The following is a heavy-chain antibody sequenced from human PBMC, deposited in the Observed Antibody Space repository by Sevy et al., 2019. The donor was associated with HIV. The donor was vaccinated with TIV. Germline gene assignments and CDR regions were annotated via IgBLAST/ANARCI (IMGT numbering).Heavy chain of an antibody. CDR1: GDSVSSNSAA. D-gene: IGHD1-26*01. J-gene: IGHJ3*02. CDR3: ARARNLGATTGGDAFDI. Sequence: SQTLSLTFAISGDSVSSNSAAWNWIRQSPSRGLEWQGRTYYRSKWYNDYAVSVKSRITINPDTSKNQFSLQLNSVTPEDTAVYYCARARNLGATTGGDAFDIWGQGTMVTVSS. CDR2: TYYRSKWYN. V-gene: IGHV6-1*01.